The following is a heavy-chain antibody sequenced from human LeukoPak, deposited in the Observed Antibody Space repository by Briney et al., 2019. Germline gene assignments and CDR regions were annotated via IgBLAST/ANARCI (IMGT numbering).Heavy chain of an antibody. CDR1: GFTFSSYW. Sequence: GGSLRLSCAASGFTFSSYWMHWVRQAPGKGLVWVSLINSDGSSTTYADSVKGRFTISRENSKNTLYLKITSLRAEDTAVYYCARARNYGEYYYYYYMDVWGKGTTVTVSS. J-gene: IGHJ6*03. CDR2: INSDGSST. V-gene: IGHV3-74*01. CDR3: ARARNYGEYYYYYYMDV. D-gene: IGHD4-17*01.